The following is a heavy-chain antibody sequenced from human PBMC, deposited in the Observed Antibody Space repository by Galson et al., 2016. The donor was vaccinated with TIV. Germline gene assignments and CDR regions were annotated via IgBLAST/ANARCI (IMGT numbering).Heavy chain of an antibody. CDR3: AKRKNYGGDAFED. V-gene: IGHV3-23*01. J-gene: IGHJ3*01. Sequence: SLRLSCAASGFTFDFYAMSWVRQAPGQGLEWVSGISGSGGITYFADSVKGRFTISSDNSRNTLFLQMHSLRVEDTAVYYCAKRKNYGGDAFEDWGQGTLVTVSS. D-gene: IGHD2-21*01. CDR2: ISGSGGIT. CDR1: GFTFDFYA.